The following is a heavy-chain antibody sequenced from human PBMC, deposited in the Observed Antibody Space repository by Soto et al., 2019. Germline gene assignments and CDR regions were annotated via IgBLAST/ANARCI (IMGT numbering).Heavy chain of an antibody. CDR3: ASSFSGYDPFYYYFYLDV. CDR1: GGSISSSSYY. J-gene: IGHJ6*03. V-gene: IGHV4-39*01. CDR2: IYYSGST. D-gene: IGHD5-12*01. Sequence: QLQLQESGPGLVKPSETLSLTCTVSGGSISSSSYYWGWIRQPPGKGLEWIGSIYYSGSTYYNPSLKSRVTISVDTSKNQFSLKLSSVTAADTAVYYCASSFSGYDPFYYYFYLDVCVKVSMVTV.